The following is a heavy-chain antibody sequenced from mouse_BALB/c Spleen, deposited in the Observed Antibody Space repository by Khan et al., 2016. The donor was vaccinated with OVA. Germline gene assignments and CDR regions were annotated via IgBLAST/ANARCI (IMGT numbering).Heavy chain of an antibody. CDR1: GYSITRDYA. J-gene: IGHJ4*01. CDR2: ITNSGST. D-gene: IGHD4-1*01. V-gene: IGHV3-2*02. Sequence: EVQLQESGPGLVKPSQSLSLTCTVTGYSITRDYAWNWIRQFPGNKLEWMGYITNSGSTNYNPSLNSRISITRDKSKNQFFLQLNSVTTEDTSTYYCASELGRYYAMDYWGQGTSVTVSS. CDR3: ASELGRYYAMDY.